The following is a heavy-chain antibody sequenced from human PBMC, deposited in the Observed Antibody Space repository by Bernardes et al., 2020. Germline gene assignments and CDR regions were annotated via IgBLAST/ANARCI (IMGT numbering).Heavy chain of an antibody. CDR1: GFTFDDYA. CDR3: AKDSIPTGGEYFQH. V-gene: IGHV3-9*01. Sequence: GGSLRLSCAASGFTFDDYAMHWVRQAPGKGLEWVSGISWNSGSIGYADSVKGRFTISRDNAKNSLYLQMNSLRAEDTALYYCAKDSIPTGGEYFQHWGQGTLVTVSS. J-gene: IGHJ1*01. D-gene: IGHD3-16*01. CDR2: ISWNSGSI.